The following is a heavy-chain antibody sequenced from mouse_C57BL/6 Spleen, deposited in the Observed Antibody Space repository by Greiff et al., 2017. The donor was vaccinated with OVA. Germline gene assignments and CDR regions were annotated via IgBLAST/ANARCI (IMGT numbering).Heavy chain of an antibody. CDR2: IYPGDGDT. CDR1: GYAFSSYW. D-gene: IGHD2-1*01. V-gene: IGHV1-80*01. Sequence: VQVVESGAELVKPGASVKISCKASGYAFSSYWMNWVKQRPGKGLEWIGQIYPGDGDTNYNGKFKGKATLTADKSSSTAYMQLSSLTSEDSAVYFCAREGDYGNLFAYWGQGTLVTVSA. CDR3: AREGDYGNLFAY. J-gene: IGHJ3*01.